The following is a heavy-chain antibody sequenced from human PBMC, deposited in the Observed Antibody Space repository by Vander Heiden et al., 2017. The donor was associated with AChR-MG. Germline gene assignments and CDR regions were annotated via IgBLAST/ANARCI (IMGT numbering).Heavy chain of an antibody. Sequence: EVQLVQSGAEVKKPGESLKISCQGSGYRFPNHWIGWVRPMPGKGLEWMAIIYPRDYETRYNPSFEGQVTISVDKSISTAYLQWSGLEASDTGIYYCARQGGRNGAPYYYYLDVWGRGTTVIVSS. D-gene: IGHD1-1*01. CDR3: ARQGGRNGAPYYYYLDV. V-gene: IGHV5-51*01. J-gene: IGHJ6*03. CDR1: GYRFPNHW. CDR2: IYPRDYET.